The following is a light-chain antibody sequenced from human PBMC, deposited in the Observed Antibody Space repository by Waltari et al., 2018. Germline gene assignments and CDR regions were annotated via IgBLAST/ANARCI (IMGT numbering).Light chain of an antibody. CDR2: DVY. V-gene: IGKV3-11*01. J-gene: IGKJ4*01. CDR1: QSVGSQ. CDR3: QQRSEWPIT. Sequence: DIVLTQSPVTLSVSPGERVTLPCRASQSVGSQLAWYQQKAGQAPRLLIHDVYNRAAGIPARFRGSGSGTDFSLTINSPEPEDSAVYFCQQRSEWPITFGGGTKVEIK.